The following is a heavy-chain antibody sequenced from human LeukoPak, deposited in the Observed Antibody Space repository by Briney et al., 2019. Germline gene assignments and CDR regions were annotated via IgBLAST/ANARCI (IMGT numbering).Heavy chain of an antibody. Sequence: ASVTVSCKASGYTFTSYAMNWVRQAPGQGLEWMGWINTNTGNPTYAQGFTGRFVFSLDTSVSTAYLQISSLKAEDTAVYYCARDISLRWLHPLGYWGQGTLVTVSS. CDR3: ARDISLRWLHPLGY. D-gene: IGHD5-24*01. V-gene: IGHV7-4-1*02. CDR2: INTNTGNP. J-gene: IGHJ4*02. CDR1: GYTFTSYA.